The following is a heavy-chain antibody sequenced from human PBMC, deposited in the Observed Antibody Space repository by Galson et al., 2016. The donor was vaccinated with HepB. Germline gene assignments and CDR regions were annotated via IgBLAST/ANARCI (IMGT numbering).Heavy chain of an antibody. Sequence: SLRLSCAASGFTFNTYGMSWVRQAPGKGLEWVSSISANGGRTYYADSVKGRFTISRDNSKSTLSLQMSSLRAEDTAVYDCANQNFYASSGYYYAAYWYFDLWGRGTLVTVSA. CDR2: ISANGGRT. V-gene: IGHV3-23*01. CDR1: GFTFNTYG. J-gene: IGHJ2*01. CDR3: ANQNFYASSGYYYAAYWYFDL. D-gene: IGHD3-22*01.